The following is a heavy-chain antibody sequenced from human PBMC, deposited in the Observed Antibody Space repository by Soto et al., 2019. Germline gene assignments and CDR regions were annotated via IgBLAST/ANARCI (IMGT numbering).Heavy chain of an antibody. Sequence: VASVKVSCKASGGTFSSYTISWVRQAPGQGLEWMGWISAYNGNTNYAQKLQGRVTMTTDTSTSTAYMELRSLRSDDTAVYYCARVVYYDSSGYYPGPFDYWGQGTLVTVSS. CDR3: ARVVYYDSSGYYPGPFDY. J-gene: IGHJ4*02. CDR2: ISAYNGNT. CDR1: GGTFSSYT. V-gene: IGHV1-18*01. D-gene: IGHD3-22*01.